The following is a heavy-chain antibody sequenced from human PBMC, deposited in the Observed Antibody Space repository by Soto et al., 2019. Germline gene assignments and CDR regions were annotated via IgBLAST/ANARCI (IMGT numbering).Heavy chain of an antibody. CDR1: GGSFSGYY. CDR3: ARLNRGGWGH. V-gene: IGHV4-34*01. D-gene: IGHD3-16*01. Sequence: PSETLSLTCAVYGGSFSGYYWSWIRQPPGKGLEWIGEINHSGSTNYNPSLKSRVTISVDTSKNQFSLKLSSVTAADTAVYYCARLNRGGWGHWGQGTLVTVSS. CDR2: INHSGST. J-gene: IGHJ4*02.